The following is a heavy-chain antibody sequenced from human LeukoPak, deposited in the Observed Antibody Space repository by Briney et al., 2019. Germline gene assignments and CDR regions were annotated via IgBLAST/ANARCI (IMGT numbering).Heavy chain of an antibody. CDR3: ARLMSVAAAWFDP. D-gene: IGHD6-13*01. CDR2: INSDGSST. CDR1: GFCFSSYW. Sequence: AGGSLRLSCAASGFCFSSYWMHWVRQPPRRGLMWVSRINSDGSSTTYADSVKGRFTISRDNANNTLYLQMNSLRVEDTAVYYCARLMSVAAAWFDPWGQGTLVTVSS. J-gene: IGHJ5*02. V-gene: IGHV3-74*01.